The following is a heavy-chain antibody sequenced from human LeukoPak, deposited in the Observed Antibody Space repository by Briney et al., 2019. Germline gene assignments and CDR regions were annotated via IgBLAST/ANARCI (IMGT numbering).Heavy chain of an antibody. CDR1: GFTFSSYA. V-gene: IGHV3-23*01. Sequence: GGSLRLSCAASGFTFSSYAMSWVRQAPGKGLEWVSAISGSGGSTYYADSVKGRFTISRDNSKITLYLQMNSLRAEDTAVYYCAKAPFYGDYVQHGYYFDYWGQGTLVTVSS. D-gene: IGHD4-17*01. CDR3: AKAPFYGDYVQHGYYFDY. J-gene: IGHJ4*02. CDR2: ISGSGGST.